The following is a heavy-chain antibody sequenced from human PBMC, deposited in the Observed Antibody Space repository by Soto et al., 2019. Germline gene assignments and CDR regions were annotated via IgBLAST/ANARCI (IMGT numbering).Heavy chain of an antibody. CDR1: GLTFSNFG. Sequence: QVQLVESGGGVVQPGRSLRLSCAASGLTFSNFGMHWVRQAPGKGLEWVAVIWHDGRNKYYADFVKGRFTISRDNSKNTLYLQMNSLRAEDTAVYYCASRSPALDYWGQGTLVTVSS. J-gene: IGHJ4*02. D-gene: IGHD2-2*01. CDR3: ASRSPALDY. V-gene: IGHV3-33*01. CDR2: IWHDGRNK.